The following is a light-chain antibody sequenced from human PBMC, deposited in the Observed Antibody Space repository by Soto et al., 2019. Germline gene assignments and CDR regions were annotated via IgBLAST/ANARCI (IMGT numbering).Light chain of an antibody. CDR1: QTIDIW. Sequence: DIQMTQFPSTLSASVGDRVTITCRASQTIDIWLAWYQQKPGKAPNLLIYQASSLKGGVPTRFSGSGSGTEFTLTISSLQPDDFATYYCQQYKIFPTFGQGTKVEIK. CDR2: QAS. J-gene: IGKJ1*01. CDR3: QQYKIFPT. V-gene: IGKV1-5*03.